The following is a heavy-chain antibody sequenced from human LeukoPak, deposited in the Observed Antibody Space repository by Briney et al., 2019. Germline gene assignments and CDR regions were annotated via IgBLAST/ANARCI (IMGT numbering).Heavy chain of an antibody. J-gene: IGHJ4*02. Sequence: PSETLSLTCTVSGGSISSYYWTWLRQPPGKGLEWIGCIYYSGGTNYNSSLKRRVTISVDTSKNQFSLKLSSVTAAGTAVYYCARDSGVARTLDYWGQGILVTVSS. D-gene: IGHD2-15*01. V-gene: IGHV4-59*01. CDR1: GGSISSYY. CDR3: ARDSGVARTLDY. CDR2: IYYSGGT.